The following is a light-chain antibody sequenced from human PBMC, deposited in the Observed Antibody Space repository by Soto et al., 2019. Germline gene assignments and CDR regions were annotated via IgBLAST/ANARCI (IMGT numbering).Light chain of an antibody. CDR1: QSVSSN. J-gene: IGKJ4*01. CDR3: QQFSSYPLT. V-gene: IGKV3-15*01. Sequence: EIVMTQSPATLSVSPGERATLSCRASQSVSSNLAWYQQKPGQAPRLLIYGASTRATGISARFSGSGSGTDFTLTISRLEPEDFAVYYCQQFSSYPLTFGGGTKVDIK. CDR2: GAS.